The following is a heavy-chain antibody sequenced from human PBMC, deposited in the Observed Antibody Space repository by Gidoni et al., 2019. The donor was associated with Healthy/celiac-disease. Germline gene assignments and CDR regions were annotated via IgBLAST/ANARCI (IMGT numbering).Heavy chain of an antibody. V-gene: IGHV3-23*01. CDR2: ISGSGGST. CDR3: ARHPGLLEGRDY. D-gene: IGHD2-15*01. Sequence: EVQLLESGGGLVQPGGSLRLSCAASGFTFSSYAMSWVRQAPGKGLEWVSAISGSGGSTYYADSVKGRFTISRDNSKNTLYLQMNSLRAEDTAVYYCARHPGLLEGRDYWGQGTLVTVSS. J-gene: IGHJ4*02. CDR1: GFTFSSYA.